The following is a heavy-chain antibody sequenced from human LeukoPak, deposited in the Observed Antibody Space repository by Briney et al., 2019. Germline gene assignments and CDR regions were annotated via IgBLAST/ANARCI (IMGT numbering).Heavy chain of an antibody. CDR1: GGSISSGGYY. J-gene: IGHJ4*02. Sequence: SETLSLTCTVSGGSISSGGYYWSWIRQHPGKGLEWIGYIYYSGSTNYNPSLKSRVTISVDTSKNQFSLKLSSVTAADTAVYYCARSFGELLFSLDYWGQGTLVTVSS. D-gene: IGHD3-10*01. CDR2: IYYSGST. CDR3: ARSFGELLFSLDY. V-gene: IGHV4-31*03.